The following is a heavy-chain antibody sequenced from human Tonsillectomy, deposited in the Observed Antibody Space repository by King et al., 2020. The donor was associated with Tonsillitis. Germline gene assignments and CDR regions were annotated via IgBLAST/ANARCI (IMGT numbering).Heavy chain of an antibody. CDR2: IYYSGNT. CDR1: GGSISGSHYF. J-gene: IGHJ4*02. CDR3: ARERDYCSTTSCYFMDY. V-gene: IGHV4-31*03. Sequence: QLQESGPGLVMPSQTLSLTCTVSGGSISGSHYFWSWIRQHPGKGLEWIGYIYYSGNTYYNPSLKSRLTISVDTSKNQFSLKLSSVTAADTAVYYCARERDYCSTTSCYFMDYWGQGTLVTVSS. D-gene: IGHD2-2*01.